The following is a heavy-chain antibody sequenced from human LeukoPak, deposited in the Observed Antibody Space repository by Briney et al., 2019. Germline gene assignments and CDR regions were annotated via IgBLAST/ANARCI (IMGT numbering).Heavy chain of an antibody. CDR3: AKRGWQWLVRGYFQH. Sequence: GGSLRLSCAASGFTFSSYWMSWVRQAPGKGLEWVANIKQDGSEKYYVDSVKGRFTISRDNSKNTLYLQMNSLRAEDTAVYYCAKRGWQWLVRGYFQHWGQGTLVTVSS. CDR2: IKQDGSEK. J-gene: IGHJ1*01. D-gene: IGHD6-19*01. CDR1: GFTFSSYW. V-gene: IGHV3-7*03.